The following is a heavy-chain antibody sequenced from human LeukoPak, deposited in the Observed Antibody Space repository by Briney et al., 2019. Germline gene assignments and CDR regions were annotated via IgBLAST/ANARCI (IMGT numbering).Heavy chain of an antibody. CDR2: ISYDGSNK. J-gene: IGHJ6*02. D-gene: IGHD1-14*01. CDR1: GFTFSSYA. CDR3: ARDQNPYYYYGMDV. Sequence: GGSLRLSCAASGFTFSSYAMHWVRQAPGKGLEWVAVISYDGSNKYYADSVKGRFTISRDNSKNTLYLQMNSLRAEDTAVYYCARDQNPYYYYGMDVWGQGTTVTVSS. V-gene: IGHV3-30*14.